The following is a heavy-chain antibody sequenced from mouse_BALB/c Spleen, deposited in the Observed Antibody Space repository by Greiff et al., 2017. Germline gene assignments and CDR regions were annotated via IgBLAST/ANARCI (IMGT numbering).Heavy chain of an antibody. CDR3: ARGDRYPFAY. J-gene: IGHJ3*01. V-gene: IGHV2-9*02. Sequence: VMLVESGPGLVAPSQSLSITCTVSGFSLTSYGVHWVRQPPGKGLEWLGVIWAGGSTNYNSALMSRLSISKDNSKSQVFLKMNSLQTDDTAMYYCARGDRYPFAYWGQGTLVTVSA. CDR2: IWAGGST. CDR1: GFSLTSYG. D-gene: IGHD2-14*01.